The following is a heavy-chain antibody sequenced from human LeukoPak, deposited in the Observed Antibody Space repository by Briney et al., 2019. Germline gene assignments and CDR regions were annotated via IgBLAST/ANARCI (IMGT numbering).Heavy chain of an antibody. J-gene: IGHJ4*02. CDR1: GFTFTTYW. CDR2: INSAGSST. D-gene: IGHD6-19*01. CDR3: ARDRGGSGPTTTDY. V-gene: IGHV3-74*01. Sequence: GGSLRLSCAASGFTFTTYWMHWVRQAPEKGLVWVSRINSAGSSTIYADSVKGRFTTSRDNAKNTLYLQMNSLRAEDTAVYYCARDRGGSGPTTTDYWGQGTLVTVSS.